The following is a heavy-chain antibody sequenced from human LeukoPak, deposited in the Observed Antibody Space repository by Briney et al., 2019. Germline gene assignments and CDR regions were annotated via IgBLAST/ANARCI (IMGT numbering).Heavy chain of an antibody. CDR1: GFTFSSYA. V-gene: IGHV3-23*01. CDR3: AKDNYYDSSGED. J-gene: IGHJ4*02. Sequence: GGSLRLSCAASGFTFSSYAMSWVRQAPGRGLEWVSAISGSGGSTYYADSVKGRFTISRDNSKNTLYLQMNSLRAEDTAVYYCAKDNYYDSSGEDWGQGTLVTVSS. D-gene: IGHD3-22*01. CDR2: ISGSGGST.